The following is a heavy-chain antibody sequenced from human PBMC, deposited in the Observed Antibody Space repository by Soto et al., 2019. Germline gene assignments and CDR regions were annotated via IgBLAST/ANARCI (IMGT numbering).Heavy chain of an antibody. CDR2: ISSSSSYI. J-gene: IGHJ3*02. CDR1: GFTFSSYS. Sequence: EVQLVESGGGLVKPGGSLRLSCAASGFTFSSYSMNWVRQAPGKGLEWVSSISSSSSYIYYADSVKSRFTSYRYNAKNSLSLQLNRMRAEDTGGYYCGRVGGYCSSNSCYSLADAFDIWGQGTMVTVCS. V-gene: IGHV3-21*01. CDR3: GRVGGYCSSNSCYSLADAFDI. D-gene: IGHD2-2*01.